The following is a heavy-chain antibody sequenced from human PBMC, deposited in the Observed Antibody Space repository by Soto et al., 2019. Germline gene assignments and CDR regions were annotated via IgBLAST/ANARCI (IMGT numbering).Heavy chain of an antibody. J-gene: IGHJ4*02. CDR2: ISSSSSYT. CDR3: ARDKSIQLWSTMGIDY. CDR1: GFTFSDYY. Sequence: QVQLVESGGGLVKPGGSLRLSCAASGFTFSDYYMSWIRQAPGKGLEWVSYISSSSSYTNYTDSVKGRFTISRDNAKNSLYLQMNSLRAEDTAVYYCARDKSIQLWSTMGIDYWGQGTLVTVSS. D-gene: IGHD5-18*01. V-gene: IGHV3-11*06.